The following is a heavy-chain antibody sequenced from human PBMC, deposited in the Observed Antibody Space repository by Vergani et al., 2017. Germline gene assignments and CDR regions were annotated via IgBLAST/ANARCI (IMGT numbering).Heavy chain of an antibody. CDR2: ISWNSGAV. J-gene: IGHJ4*02. D-gene: IGHD5-12*01. CDR1: GITFWKFG. Sequence: EVDLVESGGGLAQPGGSLRLSCEASGITFWKFGMHWVRQGPGKGLEWVSGISWNSGAVDYAESVRGRFTISRDNFKNTLFLQLKTLRAEDTGVYYCAKDYNIMGALHYWGQGTLVAVSS. V-gene: IGHV3-9*01. CDR3: AKDYNIMGALHY.